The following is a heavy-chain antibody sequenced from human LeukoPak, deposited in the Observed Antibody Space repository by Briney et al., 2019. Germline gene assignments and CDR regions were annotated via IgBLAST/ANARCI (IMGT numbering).Heavy chain of an antibody. Sequence: SETLSLTCTVSGGSISSYYWSWIRQPPGKGLEWIGYIYYSGSTNYNPSLKSRVTISVDTSKNQFSLKLSSVTAADTAVYYCARQDLSNYDSSDDPFDYWGQGTLVTVS. D-gene: IGHD3-22*01. CDR1: GGSISSYY. V-gene: IGHV4-59*08. J-gene: IGHJ4*02. CDR2: IYYSGST. CDR3: ARQDLSNYDSSDDPFDY.